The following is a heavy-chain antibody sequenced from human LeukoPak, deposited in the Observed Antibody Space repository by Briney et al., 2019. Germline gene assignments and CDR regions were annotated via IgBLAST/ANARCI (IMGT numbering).Heavy chain of an antibody. Sequence: MASETLSLTCAVSGGSISSSSYYWGWIRQPPGQGLEWIGSIYRRGNTYYSPSPPSRVTIFVDTSKNQFSLKLTSVTAADTAVYYCARMYDFWSGQNNWFDPWGQGILVTVSS. J-gene: IGHJ5*02. V-gene: IGHV4-39*01. CDR2: IYRRGNT. CDR1: GGSISSSSYY. CDR3: ARMYDFWSGQNNWFDP. D-gene: IGHD3-3*01.